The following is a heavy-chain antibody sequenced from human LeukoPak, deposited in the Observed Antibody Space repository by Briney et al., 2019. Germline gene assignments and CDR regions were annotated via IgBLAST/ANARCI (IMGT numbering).Heavy chain of an antibody. CDR2: TRYDGSTK. CDR3: SKDRDSAASDIDV. CDR1: GFTFSSYE. V-gene: IGHV3-30*02. Sequence: GGSLRLSCAASGFTFSSYELYWVRQAPGKGLEWVAFTRYDGSTKYYADSVNGRFTISRDNSKNTLYLQMNSLRAEDTAMYYCSKDRDSAASDIDVWGRGTTVTVSS. D-gene: IGHD6-13*01. J-gene: IGHJ6*03.